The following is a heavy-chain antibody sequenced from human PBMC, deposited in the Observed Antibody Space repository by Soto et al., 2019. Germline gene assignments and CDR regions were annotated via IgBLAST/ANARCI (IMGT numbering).Heavy chain of an antibody. V-gene: IGHV3-74*01. CDR1: GFSFSHYW. CDR3: ADSWLPTSY. CDR2: ISPDGRTT. D-gene: IGHD3-10*01. Sequence: GGSLRLSFAASGFSFSHYWLPWVRQAPGKGVVWVSRISPDGRTTTYADSVKGRFTISRDNAASTRYLKMNSLTVEDGAVYYCADSWLPTSYWGPGTLITSPQ. J-gene: IGHJ4*02.